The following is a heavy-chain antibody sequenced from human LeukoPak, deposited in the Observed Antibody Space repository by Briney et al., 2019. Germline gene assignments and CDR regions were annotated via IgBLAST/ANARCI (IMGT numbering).Heavy chain of an antibody. V-gene: IGHV4-59*01. CDR2: IYYSGST. J-gene: IGHJ4*02. CDR1: GGSISSYY. Sequence: SETLSLTCTVSGGSISSYYWSWIRQPPGKGLEWIGYIYYSGSTNYNPSLKSRVTISVDTSKNQFSLNLSSVTAADTAVYYCATSSPYYFDYWGQGTLVTVSS. CDR3: ATSSPYYFDY.